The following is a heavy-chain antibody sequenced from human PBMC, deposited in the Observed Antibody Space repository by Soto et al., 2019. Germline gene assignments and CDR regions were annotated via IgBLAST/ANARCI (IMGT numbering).Heavy chain of an antibody. CDR1: GYSFTSYW. D-gene: IGHD3-22*01. V-gene: IGHV5-10-1*01. Sequence: PGESLKISCKGSGYSFTSYWISWVRQMPGKGLEWMGRIDPSDSYTNYSPSFQGHVTISADKSITTAYLQWSSLKASDTAMYYCARHLDPHYYYDSGASDYWGQGTLVTVSS. CDR3: ARHLDPHYYYDSGASDY. CDR2: IDPSDSYT. J-gene: IGHJ4*02.